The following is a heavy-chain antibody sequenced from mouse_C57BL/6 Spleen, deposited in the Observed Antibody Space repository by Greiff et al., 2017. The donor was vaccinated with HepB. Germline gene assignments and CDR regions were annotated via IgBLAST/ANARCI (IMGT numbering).Heavy chain of an antibody. CDR2: IYPRDGST. Sequence: QVQLQQSGPELVKPGASVKLSCKASGYTFTSYDINWVKQRPGQGLEWIGWIYPRDGSTKYNEKFKGKATLTVDTSSSTAYMELHSLTSEDSAVYFCARDYDYDADAMDYWGQGTSVTVSS. J-gene: IGHJ4*01. D-gene: IGHD2-4*01. CDR1: GYTFTSYD. V-gene: IGHV1-85*01. CDR3: ARDYDYDADAMDY.